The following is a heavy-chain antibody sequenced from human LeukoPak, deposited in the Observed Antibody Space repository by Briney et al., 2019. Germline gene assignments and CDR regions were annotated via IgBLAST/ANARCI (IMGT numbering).Heavy chain of an antibody. J-gene: IGHJ4*02. CDR3: AHRDGYSSGWGFDY. Sequence: SGPTLGKPTQTLTLTFTFSGFSLSTSGVGVGWIRQPPGKALEWLALIYWNDDKRYSPSLKSRLTITKDTSKNQVVLTMTNMDPVDTATYYCAHRDGYSSGWGFDYWGQGTLVTVSS. CDR1: GFSLSTSGVG. CDR2: IYWNDDK. V-gene: IGHV2-5*01. D-gene: IGHD6-19*01.